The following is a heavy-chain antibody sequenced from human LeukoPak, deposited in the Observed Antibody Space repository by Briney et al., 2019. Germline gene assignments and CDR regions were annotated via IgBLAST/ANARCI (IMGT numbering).Heavy chain of an antibody. CDR3: ARISGQLVFDY. CDR2: IYHSGST. J-gene: IGHJ4*02. D-gene: IGHD6-13*01. Sequence: SETLSLTRTVSGGSISSGGYYWSWIRQPPGKGLEWIGYIYHSGSTYYNPSLKSRVTISVDTSKNQFSLKLSSVTAADTAVYYCARISGQLVFDYWGQGTLVTVSS. V-gene: IGHV4-30-2*02. CDR1: GGSISSGGYY.